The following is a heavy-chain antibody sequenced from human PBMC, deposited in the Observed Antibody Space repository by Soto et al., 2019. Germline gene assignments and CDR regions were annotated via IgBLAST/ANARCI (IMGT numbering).Heavy chain of an antibody. Sequence: GGSLRLSCAASGFIFSSYGMHWVRQAPGKGLEWVAVIWYDGSNKYYADSVKGRFTISRDNSKNTLYLQMNSLRAEDTAVYYCARMGGDYDSYYYYGMDVWGQGTTVTVSS. CDR1: GFIFSSYG. CDR2: IWYDGSNK. CDR3: ARMGGDYDSYYYYGMDV. D-gene: IGHD4-17*01. V-gene: IGHV3-33*01. J-gene: IGHJ6*02.